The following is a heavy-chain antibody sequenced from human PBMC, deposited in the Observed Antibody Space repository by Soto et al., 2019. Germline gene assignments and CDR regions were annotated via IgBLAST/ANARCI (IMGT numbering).Heavy chain of an antibody. CDR2: ISFDGGNK. Sequence: GGSLRLSCAASGFDFTNYGMHWVRRAPGKGLQWVAVISFDGGNKYCADSVKGRFTISRDNSKNTLYLQMNSLRAEDTAVYYCAKDRPPYGNFAPRFDSWGQGTLVTVSS. J-gene: IGHJ4*02. D-gene: IGHD4-17*01. CDR1: GFDFTNYG. V-gene: IGHV3-30*18. CDR3: AKDRPPYGNFAPRFDS.